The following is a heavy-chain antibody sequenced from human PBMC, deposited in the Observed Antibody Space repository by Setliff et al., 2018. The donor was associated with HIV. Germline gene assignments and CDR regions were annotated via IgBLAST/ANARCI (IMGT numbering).Heavy chain of an antibody. CDR2: IWYDGSNK. CDR3: AKDYFYYDSSGYYYPGGYFDY. D-gene: IGHD3-22*01. CDR1: GFTFSSYC. V-gene: IGHV3-33*06. J-gene: IGHJ4*02. Sequence: PGGSLRLSCAASGFTFSSYCMHWVRQAPGKGLEWVAVIWYDGSNKYYADSVKGRFTISRDNSKNTLYLQMNSLRAEDTAVYYCAKDYFYYDSSGYYYPGGYFDYWGQGTLVTVSS.